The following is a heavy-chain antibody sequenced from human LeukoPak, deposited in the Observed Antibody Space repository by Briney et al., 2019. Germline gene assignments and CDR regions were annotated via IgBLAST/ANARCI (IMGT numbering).Heavy chain of an antibody. Sequence: ASVKVSCKASGYTFTSYGISWVRQAPGQGLEWMGWISAYNGNTSYAQKLQGRVTMTTDTSTSTAYMELRSLRSDDTAVYYCARDDNVVVPAAYDYWGQGTLVTVSS. CDR3: ARDDNVVVPAAYDY. CDR2: ISAYNGNT. J-gene: IGHJ4*02. CDR1: GYTFTSYG. D-gene: IGHD2-2*01. V-gene: IGHV1-18*01.